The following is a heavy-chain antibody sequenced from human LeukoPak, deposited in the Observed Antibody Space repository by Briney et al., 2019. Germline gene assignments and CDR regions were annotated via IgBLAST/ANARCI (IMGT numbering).Heavy chain of an antibody. V-gene: IGHV3-30*18. CDR2: ISYDGSGK. D-gene: IGHD3-22*01. CDR3: AKVREDRYYNSRGFYLDY. Sequence: PGGSLRLSCAASGFTFSSYGMHWVRQAPGKGLEWVAAISYDGSGKYYTDSMKGRFTISRVNSENTLYLQMNSLRSEDTAIYYCAKVREDRYYNSRGFYLDYWGQGTLVTVSS. J-gene: IGHJ4*02. CDR1: GFTFSSYG.